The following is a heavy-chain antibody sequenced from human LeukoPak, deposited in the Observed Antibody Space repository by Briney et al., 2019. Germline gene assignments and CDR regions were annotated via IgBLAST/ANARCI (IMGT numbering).Heavy chain of an antibody. CDR3: ATYYCGGDCYSGYFDY. Sequence: PSETLSLTCSVSGGSMRRDTEYWGWIRQPPGRGLEWIGNIYYSGNAYYNPSLKSRVTISVDTSKKQFSLKLTSVTATDTAVYYCATYYCGGDCYSGYFDYWGQRTLVTVSS. CDR2: IYYSGNA. V-gene: IGHV4-39*01. J-gene: IGHJ4*02. D-gene: IGHD2-21*02. CDR1: GGSMRRDTEY.